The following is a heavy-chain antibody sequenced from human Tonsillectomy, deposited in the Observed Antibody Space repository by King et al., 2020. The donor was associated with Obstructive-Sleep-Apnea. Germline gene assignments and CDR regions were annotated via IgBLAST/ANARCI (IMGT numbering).Heavy chain of an antibody. V-gene: IGHV4-4*02. Sequence: VQLQESGPGLVKPSGTLSLTCAVSGGSISSSNWWSWVRQPPGKGLEWIGEIYHSGSTNYNPSLKSRVTISVDKSKNQFSLKLSSVTAADPAVYYCARWTHSRFKTVTTGQGFDPWGQGTLVTVSS. J-gene: IGHJ5*02. D-gene: IGHD4-17*01. CDR3: ARWTHSRFKTVTTGQGFDP. CDR2: IYHSGST. CDR1: GGSISSSNW.